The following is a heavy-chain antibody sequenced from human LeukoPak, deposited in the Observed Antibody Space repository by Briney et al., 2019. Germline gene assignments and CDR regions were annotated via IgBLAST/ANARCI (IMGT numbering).Heavy chain of an antibody. J-gene: IGHJ6*03. CDR2: INPNSGGT. V-gene: IGHV1-2*02. CDR1: GYTFTSYG. D-gene: IGHD3-22*01. CDR3: ARGSGYSHYYYYYYMDV. Sequence: GASVKVSCKASGYTFTSYGISWVRQAPGQGLEWMGWINPNSGGTNYAQKFQGRVTMTRDTSISTAYMELSRLRSDDTAVYYCARGSGYSHYYYYYYMDVWGKGTTVTISS.